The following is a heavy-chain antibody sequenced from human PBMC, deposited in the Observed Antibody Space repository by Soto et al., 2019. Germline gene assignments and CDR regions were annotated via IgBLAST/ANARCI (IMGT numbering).Heavy chain of an antibody. CDR1: GGSISSSSYS. CDR2: IYYSGST. V-gene: IGHV4-39*01. D-gene: IGHD2-21*01. CDR3: VSHGAFRHFFAY. Sequence: QLQLQESGPGLVKPSETLSLTCTVSGGSISSSSYSWDWIRQPPGKGLEWIGSIYYSGSTSYNPSLKSRVPNSGDTSMNQFSLKLNSVTAADTAVYCCVSHGAFRHFFAYWGQGSLVTVSS. J-gene: IGHJ4*02.